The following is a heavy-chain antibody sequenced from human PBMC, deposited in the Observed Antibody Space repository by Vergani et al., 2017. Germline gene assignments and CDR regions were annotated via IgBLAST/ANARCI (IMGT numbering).Heavy chain of an antibody. J-gene: IGHJ5*02. CDR1: GGSIISYY. D-gene: IGHD6-6*01. V-gene: IGHV4-59*01. CDR3: ARDLARSRFDP. CDR2: IYYSGGA. Sequence: QVQLQESGPGLVKPSETLSLTCTVSGGSIISYYWSWIRQPPGKGLEWIGYIYYSGGATYNPSLKSRVSISVDTSKNQFSLRLSSVTSADTAVYYCARDLARSRFDPWGQGTLVTVSS.